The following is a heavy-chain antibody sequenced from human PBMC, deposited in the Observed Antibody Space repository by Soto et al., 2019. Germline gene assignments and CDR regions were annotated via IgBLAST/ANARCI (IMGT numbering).Heavy chain of an antibody. CDR2: IYHSGST. CDR3: ARVSGSYFYVMGG. Sequence: QVQLQESSLGLVKPSGTLSLTCAVSGGSISSSNWWSWVRQPPGKGLEWIGEIYHSGSTNYNPSLKSRDTMSVDKSKKQCSLKLSSVPAADTGVYYWARVSGSYFYVMGGWGQGSTVTVSS. V-gene: IGHV4-4*02. J-gene: IGHJ6*02. CDR1: GGSISSSNW. D-gene: IGHD1-26*01.